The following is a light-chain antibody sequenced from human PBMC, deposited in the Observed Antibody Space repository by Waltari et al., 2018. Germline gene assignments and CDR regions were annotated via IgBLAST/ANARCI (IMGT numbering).Light chain of an antibody. CDR2: GAS. Sequence: DIVMTQSPATRSVSPGDSANISCRASQSVSSNLAWYQQTPDQAPRLLIYGASTRATGIPARFSGSGSGTEFTLTISSMQSEDFAVYYCQQYNNWPLTFGQGTKVEIK. J-gene: IGKJ1*01. CDR1: QSVSSN. V-gene: IGKV3-15*01. CDR3: QQYNNWPLT.